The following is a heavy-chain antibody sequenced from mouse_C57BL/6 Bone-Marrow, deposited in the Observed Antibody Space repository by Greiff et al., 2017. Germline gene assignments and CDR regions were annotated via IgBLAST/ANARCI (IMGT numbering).Heavy chain of an antibody. CDR1: GYTFTSYW. Sequence: VQLQQPGAELVKPGASVKMSCKASGYTFTSYWITWVKQRPGQGLEWIGDIYPGSGSTNYNEKFKSKATLTVDKSSSTAYMQLSSLTSEDSAVYYCARRRRWYFDVWGTGTTVTVSS. V-gene: IGHV1-55*01. CDR2: IYPGSGST. CDR3: ARRRRWYFDV. J-gene: IGHJ1*03.